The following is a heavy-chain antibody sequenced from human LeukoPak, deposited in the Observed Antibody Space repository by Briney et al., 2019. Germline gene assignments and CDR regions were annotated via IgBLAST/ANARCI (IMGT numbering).Heavy chain of an antibody. CDR3: ARRNGILLWFGESNWFDP. CDR1: GGSISSSGYY. CDR2: IYYSGST. D-gene: IGHD3-10*01. V-gene: IGHV4-39*01. Sequence: SETLSLTCTVSGGSISSSGYYWGWIRQPPGKGLEWIGSIYYSGSTYYNPSLKSRVTISVDTSKNQFSLKLSSVTAVDTAVYYCARRNGILLWFGESNWFDPWGQGTLVTVSS. J-gene: IGHJ5*02.